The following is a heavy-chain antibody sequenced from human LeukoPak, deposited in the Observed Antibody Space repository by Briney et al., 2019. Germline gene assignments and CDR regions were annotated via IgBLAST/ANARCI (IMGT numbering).Heavy chain of an antibody. CDR3: AKDAQGLYSSSWYLGY. V-gene: IGHV3-30*02. Sequence: GGSLRLSCAASGFTFSSYGMHWVRQAPGKGLEWVAFIRYDGSNKHYADSVKGRFTISRDNSKNTLYLQMNSLRAEDTAVYYCAKDAQGLYSSSWYLGYWGQGTLVTVSS. D-gene: IGHD6-13*01. J-gene: IGHJ4*02. CDR2: IRYDGSNK. CDR1: GFTFSSYG.